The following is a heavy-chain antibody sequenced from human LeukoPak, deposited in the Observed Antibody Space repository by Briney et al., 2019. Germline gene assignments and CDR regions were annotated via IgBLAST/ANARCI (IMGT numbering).Heavy chain of an antibody. CDR1: GGSISSGGYS. J-gene: IGHJ5*02. Sequence: PSQTLSLTCAVSGGSISSGGYSWRWIRQPPGKGLEWIGYIYHSGSTYYNPSLKSRVTISVDRSKNQFSLKLSSVTAADTAVYYCARGAYDTSAYNWFDPWGQGTLVTVSS. D-gene: IGHD3-9*01. CDR2: IYHSGST. V-gene: IGHV4-30-2*01. CDR3: ARGAYDTSAYNWFDP.